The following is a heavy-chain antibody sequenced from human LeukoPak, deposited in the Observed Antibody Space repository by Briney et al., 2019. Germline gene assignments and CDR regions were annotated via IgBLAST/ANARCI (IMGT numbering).Heavy chain of an antibody. CDR3: ARYRAFYGDYAFYHYYYGMDV. Sequence: ASVKVSCKASGGTFSSYAISWVRQAPGQGLEWMGGIIPIFGTANYAQKFQGRVTMTRNTSISTAYMELSSLRSEDTAVYYCARYRAFYGDYAFYHYYYGMDVWGQGTTVTVSS. CDR1: GGTFSSYA. J-gene: IGHJ6*02. V-gene: IGHV1-69*05. CDR2: IIPIFGTA. D-gene: IGHD4-17*01.